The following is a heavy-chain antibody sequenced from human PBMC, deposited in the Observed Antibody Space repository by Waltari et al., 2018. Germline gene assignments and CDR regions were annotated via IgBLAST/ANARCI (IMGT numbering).Heavy chain of an antibody. V-gene: IGHV4-59*01. D-gene: IGHD5-18*01. CDR1: GGSISSYY. J-gene: IGHJ4*02. CDR2: IYYSGST. Sequence: QVQLQESGPGLVKPSETLSLTCTVSGGSISSYYWSWIRQPPGKGLEWIGYIYYSGSTTYNPSLKSRVTISVDTSKNQFSLKLSSVTAADTAVYYCARGRGGWIQLWHFDYWGQGTLVTVSS. CDR3: ARGRGGWIQLWHFDY.